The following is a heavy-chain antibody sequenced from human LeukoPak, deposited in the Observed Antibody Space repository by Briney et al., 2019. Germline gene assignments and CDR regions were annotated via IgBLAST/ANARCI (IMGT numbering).Heavy chain of an antibody. Sequence: PSETLSLSCSVSIGSISSSKWWSWVRQSPVKGLEWIGEIYLYGTTNYNPSFTSRVTMSVDRSRNQFSLKLTSVTAADTAVYYCASMDTAGSGYSSGYGYGPAPFDPWGQGTLVTVSS. V-gene: IGHV4-4*02. CDR2: IYLYGTT. D-gene: IGHD6-19*01. CDR1: IGSISSSKW. CDR3: ASMDTAGSGYSSGYGYGPAPFDP. J-gene: IGHJ5*02.